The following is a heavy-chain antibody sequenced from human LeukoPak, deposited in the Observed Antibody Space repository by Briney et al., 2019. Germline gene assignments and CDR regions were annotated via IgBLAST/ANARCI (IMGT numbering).Heavy chain of an antibody. Sequence: SETLSLTCTVSGGSISSYYWGWIRQPPGKGLEWIGSINYSGSTHYNPSLKSRVTISVDTSKNQFSLMLSSVTAADTAVYYCARREGPPKNFDFWGQGSLVTVSS. V-gene: IGHV4-39*01. CDR1: GGSISSYY. CDR2: INYSGST. CDR3: ARREGPPKNFDF. J-gene: IGHJ4*02.